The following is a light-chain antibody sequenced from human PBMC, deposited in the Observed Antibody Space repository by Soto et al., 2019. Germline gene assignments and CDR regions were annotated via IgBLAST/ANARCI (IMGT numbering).Light chain of an antibody. CDR2: GAS. Sequence: NVLTQSPGTLSLSPGERATLSCRASQSVSSSYLGWYQQKPGQAPRLLIYGASSRATGIPDRFRGSGSGTDFTLTISRLEPEDFAVYYCQHYGSSPTTFGQGTKVDIK. V-gene: IGKV3-20*01. J-gene: IGKJ1*01. CDR1: QSVSSSY. CDR3: QHYGSSPTT.